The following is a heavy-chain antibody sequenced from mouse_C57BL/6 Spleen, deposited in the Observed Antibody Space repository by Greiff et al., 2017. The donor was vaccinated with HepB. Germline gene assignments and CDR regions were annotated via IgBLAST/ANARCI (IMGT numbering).Heavy chain of an antibody. D-gene: IGHD2-4*01. V-gene: IGHV5-17*01. CDR2: ICSGSSTI. Sequence: EVQGVESGGGLVKPGGSLKLSCAASGFTFSDYGMHWVRQAPEKGLEWVAYICSGSSTIYYADTVKGRFTISRDNAKNTLFLQMTSLRSEDTAMYYCARRDYYDYWYFDVWGTGTTVTVSS. CDR1: GFTFSDYG. J-gene: IGHJ1*03. CDR3: ARRDYYDYWYFDV.